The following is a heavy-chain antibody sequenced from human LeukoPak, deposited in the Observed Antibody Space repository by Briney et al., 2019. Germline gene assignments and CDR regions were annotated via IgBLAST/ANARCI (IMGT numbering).Heavy chain of an antibody. D-gene: IGHD2-21*01. Sequence: XGSLRLSCAASGFTFDDYGMSWVRQAPGKGLEWVSGIKWNGGSTVYADSVKGRFTISRDDAKNSLYLQMNSLRAEDTALYYCARGGGDCGGDSCYVDYWGQGTLVTVSS. CDR3: ARGGGDCGGDSCYVDY. CDR2: IKWNGGST. V-gene: IGHV3-20*04. CDR1: GFTFDDYG. J-gene: IGHJ4*02.